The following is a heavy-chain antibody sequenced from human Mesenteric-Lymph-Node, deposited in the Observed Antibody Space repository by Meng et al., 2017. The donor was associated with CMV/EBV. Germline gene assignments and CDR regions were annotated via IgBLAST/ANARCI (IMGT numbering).Heavy chain of an antibody. J-gene: IGHJ5*02. V-gene: IGHV4-39*07. CDR3: AREGSDNWFDP. CDR1: GGSISSSNYY. D-gene: IGHD2-21*01. CDR2: IYYTGNS. Sequence: SETLSLTCTVSGGSISSSNYYWGWIRQPPGKGLEWIGTIYYTGNSYKNPSLRSRATISVDTSKNHFSLKLNSVTATDTAVYYCAREGSDNWFDPWGQGTLVTVSS.